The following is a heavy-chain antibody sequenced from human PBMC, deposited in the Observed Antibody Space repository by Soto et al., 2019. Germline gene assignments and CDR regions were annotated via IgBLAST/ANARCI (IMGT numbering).Heavy chain of an antibody. D-gene: IGHD3-16*01. V-gene: IGHV3-9*01. CDR3: AKGAQLFIGGGEY. J-gene: IGHJ4*02. CDR2: ISWDSGSI. Sequence: EVQLVESGGGLVQPGRSLRLSCAASGFTFDDYAMHWVRQAPGKGLEWVSGISWDSGSIGYADSVKGRFTISRDNAKYSLYLEMNRLRAEATALYYWAKGAQLFIGGGEYWGQGTLVTVAS. CDR1: GFTFDDYA.